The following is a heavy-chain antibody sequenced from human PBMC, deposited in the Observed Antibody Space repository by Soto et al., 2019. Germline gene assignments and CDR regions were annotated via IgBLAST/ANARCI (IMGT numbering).Heavy chain of an antibody. CDR2: IYYSGST. CDR1: CGSISSSSYY. CDR3: ASRRGIQLWSPTPY. V-gene: IGHV4-39*01. Sequence: QLQLQESGPGLVKPSETLSLTCTVSCGSISSSSYYWGWIRQPPGKGLEWIGSIYYSGSTYYNPSLKSRGTISVDTSKNQFSLKLSSVTAADTAVYYCASRRGIQLWSPTPYWGQGTLVTVSS. D-gene: IGHD5-18*01. J-gene: IGHJ4*02.